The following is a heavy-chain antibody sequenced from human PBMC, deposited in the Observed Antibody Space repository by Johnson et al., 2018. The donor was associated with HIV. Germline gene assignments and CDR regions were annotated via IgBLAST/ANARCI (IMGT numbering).Heavy chain of an antibody. J-gene: IGHJ3*02. D-gene: IGHD3-3*01. CDR1: GFTVSINY. Sequence: QVQLVESGGGVVQPGRSLRLSCAASGFTVSINYMSWVRQAPGKGLEWISYISSRGIPIYYADSVKGQFTISRDNSKNTLHLQMNSLRVEDTTMYYCAEGPILEWLSGDGFDMWGQGTMVTVSS. CDR2: ISSRGIPI. V-gene: IGHV3-11*04. CDR3: AEGPILEWLSGDGFDM.